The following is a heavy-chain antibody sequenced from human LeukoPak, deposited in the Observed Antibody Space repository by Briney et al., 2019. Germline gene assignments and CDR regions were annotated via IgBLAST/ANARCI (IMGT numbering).Heavy chain of an antibody. D-gene: IGHD7-27*01. CDR3: ARKRWGTFDY. V-gene: IGHV3-7*01. CDR2: IKQDGSDK. CDR1: GFTFSSYG. J-gene: IGHJ4*02. Sequence: PGGSLRLSCAASGFTFSSYGMHWVRQAPGKGLEWVANIKQDGSDKYYVDSVRGRFTISRDNAKNSLYLQMNSLRAEDTAVYYCARKRWGTFDYWGQGTLVTVSS.